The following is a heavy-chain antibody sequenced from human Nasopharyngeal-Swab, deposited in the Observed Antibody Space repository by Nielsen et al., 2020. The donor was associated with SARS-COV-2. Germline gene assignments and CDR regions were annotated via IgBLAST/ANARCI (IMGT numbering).Heavy chain of an antibody. J-gene: IGHJ6*02. D-gene: IGHD3-16*01. CDR1: GFTFSSYA. CDR2: ISYDGSNK. CDR3: ARAFGGRNYYGMEV. Sequence: AGSLRLSCAASGFTFSSYAMHWVRQAPGKGLEWVAVISYDGSNKYYADSVKGRFTISRDNSKNTLYLQMNSLIAEDTAVYYCARAFGGRNYYGMEVRGQGTTVTVSS. V-gene: IGHV3-30*04.